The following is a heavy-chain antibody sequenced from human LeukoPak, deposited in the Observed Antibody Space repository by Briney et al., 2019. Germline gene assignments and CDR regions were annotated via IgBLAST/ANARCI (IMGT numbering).Heavy chain of an antibody. D-gene: IGHD1-26*01. CDR3: GRHGTGYFDY. V-gene: IGHV4-59*08. CDR2: VYYSGNT. CDR1: GGSYY. J-gene: IGHJ4*02. Sequence: SETLSLTCTVSGGSYYWSWIRQPPGKGLEWIGFVYYSGNTNYNPSLKSRVTISVDTSKNQFSLRLSSVTAADTAMYYCGRHGTGYFDYWGQGTLVTVSS.